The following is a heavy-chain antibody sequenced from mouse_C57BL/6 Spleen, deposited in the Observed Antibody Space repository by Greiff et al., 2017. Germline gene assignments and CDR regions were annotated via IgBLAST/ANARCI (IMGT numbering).Heavy chain of an antibody. CDR1: GYTFTSYW. CDR2: IYPGSGST. J-gene: IGHJ4*01. CDR3: ARGKGDAMDY. Sequence: QVQLQQPGAELVKPGASVKMSCKASGYTFTSYWLTWVKQRPGQGLVWIGDIYPGSGSTNYNEKFKSKATLTVDTSSSTAYMQLSSLTSEDSAVYYCARGKGDAMDYWGQGTSVTVSS. V-gene: IGHV1-55*01.